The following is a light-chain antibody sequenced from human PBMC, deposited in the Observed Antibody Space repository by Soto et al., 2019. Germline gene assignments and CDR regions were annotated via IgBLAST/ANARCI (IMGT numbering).Light chain of an antibody. Sequence: QSVLTQPASVSGSPGQSITISCTGTRKDVGGFSYVSWYQQHPGKVPKLIIYDVTNRPSGVSNRFSGSKSGNTASLTISGLQAEDESLYYCSSYTSSSTVVFGGGTKLTVL. CDR1: RKDVGGFSY. CDR3: SSYTSSSTVV. V-gene: IGLV2-14*03. J-gene: IGLJ3*02. CDR2: DVT.